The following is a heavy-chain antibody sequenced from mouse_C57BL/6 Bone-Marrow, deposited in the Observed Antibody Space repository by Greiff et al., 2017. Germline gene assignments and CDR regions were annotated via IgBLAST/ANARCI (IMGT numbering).Heavy chain of an antibody. V-gene: IGHV1-55*01. CDR2: IYPGSGST. D-gene: IGHD2-5*01. J-gene: IGHJ1*03. CDR3: ARPYYSSYWYFDV. Sequence: VQLQQSGAELVKPGASVKLSCKASGYTFTSYWITWVKQRPGQGLEWIGDIYPGSGSTNYNEKFKSKATLTVDTSSSMAFLQLSSVTSEDYSGYCGARPYYSSYWYFDVWGTGTTVTVSS. CDR1: GYTFTSYW.